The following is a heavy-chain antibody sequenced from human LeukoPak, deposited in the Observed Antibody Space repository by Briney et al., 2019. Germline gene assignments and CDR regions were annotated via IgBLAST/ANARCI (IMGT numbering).Heavy chain of an antibody. V-gene: IGHV4-4*07. Sequence: SETLSLTCNVCGGSISSYYWSWIRQPAGKGLEWIGRISTSGTTNYNPSLKSRVTMSLDTSMNQFSLMLNSVTAADTAVYFCAREDHGSGSLRPFDYWGQGTLVTVSS. D-gene: IGHD3-10*01. CDR2: ISTSGTT. J-gene: IGHJ4*02. CDR1: GGSISSYY. CDR3: AREDHGSGSLRPFDY.